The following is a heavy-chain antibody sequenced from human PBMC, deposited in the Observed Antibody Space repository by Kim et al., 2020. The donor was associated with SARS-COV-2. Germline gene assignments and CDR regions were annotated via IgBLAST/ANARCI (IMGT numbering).Heavy chain of an antibody. V-gene: IGHV4-59*09. CDR3: ARGVRSGDS. Sequence: SGGTNSNPSRKSRVTISVDTSKNQLSLKLSSVTAADTAVYYCARGVRSGDSWGQGTLVTVSS. J-gene: IGHJ4*02. CDR2: SGGT. D-gene: IGHD4-17*01.